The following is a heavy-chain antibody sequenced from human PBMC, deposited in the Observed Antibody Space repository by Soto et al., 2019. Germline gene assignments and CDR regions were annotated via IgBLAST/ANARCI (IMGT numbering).Heavy chain of an antibody. CDR3: ARVPVAAAGTGSYFDY. CDR2: IYYSGST. D-gene: IGHD6-13*01. V-gene: IGHV4-59*12. CDR1: GGSISRNY. Sequence: PSETLSLTCTVSGGSISRNYWSWIRQSPGKGLEWIGHIYYSGSTKYNPSLKSRVTISVDTSKNQFSLKLSSVTAADTAVYYCARVPVAAAGTGSYFDYWGQGTLVTVSS. J-gene: IGHJ4*02.